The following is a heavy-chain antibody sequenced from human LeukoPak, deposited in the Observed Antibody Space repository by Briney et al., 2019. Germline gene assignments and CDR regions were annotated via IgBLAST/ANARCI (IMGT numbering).Heavy chain of an antibody. D-gene: IGHD6-13*01. V-gene: IGHV4-59*01. Sequence: SETLSLTCTVSGGSLSSYYWSWIRQPPGKGLEWIGYIYYSGSTNYNPSLKSRVTISVDTSKNQFSLKLSSVTAADTAVYYCARDFGYSSRWSVLDCWGQGTLVTVSS. CDR1: GGSLSSYY. CDR3: ARDFGYSSRWSVLDC. J-gene: IGHJ4*02. CDR2: IYYSGST.